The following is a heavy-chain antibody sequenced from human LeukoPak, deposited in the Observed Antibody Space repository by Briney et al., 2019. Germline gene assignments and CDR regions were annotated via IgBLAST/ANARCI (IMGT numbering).Heavy chain of an antibody. D-gene: IGHD3-10*01. CDR3: ARDGGVVRGVIIRGDYFYY. CDR1: GFTFSNYD. CDR2: ICTAGDI. J-gene: IGHJ4*02. Sequence: GGSLRLSCAASGFTFSNYDMHWVRHPTGKGLEWVSGICTAGDIYYPGSVKGRFTISRDNAKTSLYLQMNSLRPGDTAVYYCARDGGVVRGVIIRGDYFYYWGQGTLVTVSS. V-gene: IGHV3-13*01.